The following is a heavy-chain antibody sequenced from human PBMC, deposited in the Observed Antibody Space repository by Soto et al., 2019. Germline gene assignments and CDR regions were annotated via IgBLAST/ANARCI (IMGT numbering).Heavy chain of an antibody. Sequence: QVQLVQSGAEVKKPGASVKVSCKASGYTFTSYGISWVRQAPGQGLEWMGWISAYNGNTNYAQKLQGRVTMTTDTHKSTANRQQRTLRSENTETYYWARVYDCGAACYHYYCFY. CDR2: ISAYNGNT. CDR3: ARVYDCGAACYHYYCFY. D-gene: IGHD2-21*01. CDR1: GYTFTSYG. J-gene: IGHJ6*01. V-gene: IGHV1-18*01.